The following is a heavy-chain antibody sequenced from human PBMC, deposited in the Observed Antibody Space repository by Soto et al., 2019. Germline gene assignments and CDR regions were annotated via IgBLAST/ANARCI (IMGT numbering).Heavy chain of an antibody. CDR1: GDSISSLY. J-gene: IGHJ4*02. CDR3: AKSLWDTSGWKTDY. Sequence: QVQLQESGPGLVKPSETLSLTCTVSGDSISSLYWSWIRQPPGKGLEWIGYIYYIGSINYNPSLKLRITISVDQPKNQFSLRLSSVPAADTAVYYCAKSLWDTSGWKTDYWGQGTLVTVTS. V-gene: IGHV4-59*01. CDR2: IYYIGSI. D-gene: IGHD6-19*01.